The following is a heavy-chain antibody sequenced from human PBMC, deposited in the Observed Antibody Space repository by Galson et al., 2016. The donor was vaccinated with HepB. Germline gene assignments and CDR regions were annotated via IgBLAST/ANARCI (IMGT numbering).Heavy chain of an antibody. J-gene: IGHJ3*02. D-gene: IGHD3-22*01. CDR3: ARWSYYDSGGDSFDI. V-gene: IGHV4-30-4*01. CDR2: IYYSGST. Sequence: TLSLTCTVSGGSISSDDYYWNWIRQPPGKGLEWIGYIYYSGSTYYNPSLRSRVTISIDTSKSQFSLRLNSVTAADTAVYYCARWSYYDSGGDSFDIWGQGTMVTVSS. CDR1: GGSISSDDYY.